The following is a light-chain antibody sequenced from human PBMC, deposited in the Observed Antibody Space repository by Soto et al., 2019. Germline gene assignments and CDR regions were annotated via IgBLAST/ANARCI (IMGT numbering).Light chain of an antibody. CDR1: SSDVGRYNY. J-gene: IGLJ2*01. CDR2: EVS. Sequence: QSALTQPASVSGSPGQSITISCTGTSSDVGRYNYVSWYQQHPGKAPKLMIYEVSNRPSGVSNRFSASKSGNTASLTISGLQAEDEADDYCTSYTSSTTWGFGGGTKLTVL. V-gene: IGLV2-14*01. CDR3: TSYTSSTTWG.